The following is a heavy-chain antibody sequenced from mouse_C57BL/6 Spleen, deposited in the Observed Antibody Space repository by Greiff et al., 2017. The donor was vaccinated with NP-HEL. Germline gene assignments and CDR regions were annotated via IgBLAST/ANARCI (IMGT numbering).Heavy chain of an antibody. CDR1: GFNIKDYY. V-gene: IGHV14-2*01. D-gene: IGHD1-1*01. CDR3: APGDYYGSSYREVGY. Sequence: EVQRVESGAELVKPGASVKLSCTASGFNIKDYYMHWVKQRTEQGLEWIGRIDPEDGETKYAPNFQGQATITADTSSNTAYLQLSSLTSEDTAVYYCAPGDYYGSSYREVGYWGQGTTLTVSS. CDR2: IDPEDGET. J-gene: IGHJ2*01.